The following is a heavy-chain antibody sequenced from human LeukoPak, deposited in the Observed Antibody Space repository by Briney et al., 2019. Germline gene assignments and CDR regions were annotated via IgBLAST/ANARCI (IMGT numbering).Heavy chain of an antibody. J-gene: IGHJ5*02. Sequence: SETLSLTCTVSGGSIGSYYWSWIRQPPGKGLEWIGYIYYSGSTNYNPSLKSRVTISVDTSKNQFSLKLSSVTAADTAVYYCARVYYYGSGRQFDPWGQGTLVTVSS. CDR3: ARVYYYGSGRQFDP. D-gene: IGHD3-10*01. CDR1: GGSIGSYY. V-gene: IGHV4-59*01. CDR2: IYYSGST.